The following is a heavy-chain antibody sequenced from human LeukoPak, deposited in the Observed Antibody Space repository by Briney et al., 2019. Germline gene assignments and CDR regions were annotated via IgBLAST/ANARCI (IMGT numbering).Heavy chain of an antibody. D-gene: IGHD3-22*01. Sequence: ASVRVSCKGSGFTFRNYGIAWVRQAPGQGLEWMGCISAYKGDRKYVQKCQDRLTMTTDTSTSTAYMDLRSLTSDDTAVYYCARDFSNTSGFKVVVDYWGQGSLVIVP. J-gene: IGHJ4*02. CDR2: ISAYKGDR. V-gene: IGHV1-18*01. CDR3: ARDFSNTSGFKVVVDY. CDR1: GFTFRNYG.